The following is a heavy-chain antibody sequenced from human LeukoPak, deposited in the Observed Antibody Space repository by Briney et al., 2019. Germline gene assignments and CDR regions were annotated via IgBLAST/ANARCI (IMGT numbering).Heavy chain of an antibody. V-gene: IGHV3-23*01. J-gene: IGHJ4*02. CDR3: AKSNVDDFWSGYDY. CDR2: ICGSGDSP. Sequence: PGGSLRLSCAASGFTFSSYAMTWVRQAPGKGLEWVSFICGSGDSPYYADSVKGRFTISRDNSKNTLFLQMNSLRAEDTALYYCAKSNVDDFWSGYDYWGQGTLVTVSS. D-gene: IGHD3-3*01. CDR1: GFTFSSYA.